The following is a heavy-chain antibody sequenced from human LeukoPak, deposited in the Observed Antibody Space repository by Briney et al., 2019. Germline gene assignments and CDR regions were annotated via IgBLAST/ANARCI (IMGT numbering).Heavy chain of an antibody. V-gene: IGHV3-21*01. CDR1: GFTFSSYA. Sequence: TGGSLRLSCAASGFTFSSYAMHWVRQAPGKGLEWVSSISSSSSYIYYADSVKGRFTISRDNAKNSLYLQMNSLRAEDTAVYYCARDHSGAFDIWGQGTMVTVSS. J-gene: IGHJ3*02. CDR2: ISSSSSYI. D-gene: IGHD1-14*01. CDR3: ARDHSGAFDI.